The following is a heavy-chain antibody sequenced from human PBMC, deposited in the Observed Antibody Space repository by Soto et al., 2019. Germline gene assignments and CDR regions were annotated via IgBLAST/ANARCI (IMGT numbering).Heavy chain of an antibody. Sequence: SETQSLTCAVYGGSFSGYYWSWIRQPPGKGLEWIGEINHSGSTNYNPSLKSRVTISVDTSKNQFSLKLSSVTAADTAVYYCASSLPYGDYGMAFDIWGQGTMVTVSS. CDR2: INHSGST. D-gene: IGHD4-17*01. CDR1: GGSFSGYY. V-gene: IGHV4-34*01. J-gene: IGHJ3*02. CDR3: ASSLPYGDYGMAFDI.